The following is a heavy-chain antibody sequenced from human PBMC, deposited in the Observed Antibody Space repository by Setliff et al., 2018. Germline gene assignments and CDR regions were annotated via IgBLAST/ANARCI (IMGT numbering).Heavy chain of an antibody. V-gene: IGHV3-23*03. CDR1: GFTFSPYA. CDR3: AKPQLELRWGFES. CDR2: TYSGDRNT. J-gene: IGHJ4*02. Sequence: GGSLRLSCAASGFTFSPYAMSWVRQAPGKGLEWVSTTYSGDRNTFYTDSVKGRFTIFRESSKNTLYLYMTSLRAEDTAVYYCAKPQLELRWGFESWGQGTLVTV. D-gene: IGHD1-1*01.